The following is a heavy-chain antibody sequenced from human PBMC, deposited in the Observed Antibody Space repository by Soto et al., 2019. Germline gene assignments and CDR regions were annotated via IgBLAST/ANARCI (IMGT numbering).Heavy chain of an antibody. V-gene: IGHV4-34*01. CDR1: GETFSGYY. J-gene: IGHJ4*02. CDR3: ARNYCRGGICYLFFHY. D-gene: IGHD2-15*01. CDR2: INHSGNS. Sequence: PSETLSLTCAVCGETFSGYYWSWIRQPPGKGLEWIGEINHSGNSNSNPSLTSRVTMSVDRSMNQFSLKLSSVTAADTAVYYCARNYCRGGICYLFFHYWSEGTLVTVSS.